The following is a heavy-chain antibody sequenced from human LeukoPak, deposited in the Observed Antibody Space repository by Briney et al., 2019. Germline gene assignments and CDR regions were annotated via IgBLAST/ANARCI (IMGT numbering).Heavy chain of an antibody. CDR2: ISSNGGST. CDR1: GFTFSSYA. V-gene: IGHV3-64*01. Sequence: GGSLRLSCAASGFTFSSYAMHWVRQAPGKGLEYVSAISSNGGSTYYANSVKGRFTISRDNSKNTLYLQMGSLRAEDMAVYYCARDGGELNFDYWGQGTLVTVSS. CDR3: ARDGGELNFDY. J-gene: IGHJ4*02. D-gene: IGHD1-26*01.